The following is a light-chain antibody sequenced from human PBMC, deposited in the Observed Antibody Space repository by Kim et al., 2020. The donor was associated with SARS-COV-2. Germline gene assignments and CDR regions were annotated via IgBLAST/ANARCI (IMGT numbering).Light chain of an antibody. CDR2: GAS. Sequence: SLSPGERATLSSMASQCVSGVLAWFQRKPGQAPRLLIYGASSRATGIPAMFSGSGSGTEFTLAIISLQSEDFAVYYCQQYNNRWTFGQGAKVDIK. CDR3: QQYNNRWT. V-gene: IGKV3-15*01. J-gene: IGKJ1*01. CDR1: QCVSGV.